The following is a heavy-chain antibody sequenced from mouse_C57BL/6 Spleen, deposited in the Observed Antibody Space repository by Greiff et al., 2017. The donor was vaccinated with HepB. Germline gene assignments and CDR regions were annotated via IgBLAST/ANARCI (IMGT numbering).Heavy chain of an antibody. CDR3: ARYMESHYDYDVRAMDY. J-gene: IGHJ4*01. Sequence: EVMLVESGGGLVQPGGSLSLSCAASGFTFTDYYMSWVRQPPGKALEWLGFIRNKANGYTTEYSASVKGRFTISRDNSQSVLYLQMNALRAEDSATYYCARYMESHYDYDVRAMDYWGQGTSVTVSS. D-gene: IGHD2-4*01. CDR2: IRNKANGYTT. V-gene: IGHV7-3*01. CDR1: GFTFTDYY.